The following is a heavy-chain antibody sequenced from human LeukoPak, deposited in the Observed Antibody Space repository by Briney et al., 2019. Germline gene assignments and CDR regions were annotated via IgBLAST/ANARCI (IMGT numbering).Heavy chain of an antibody. CDR1: GFTFSSYA. CDR3: AKGGYSYGYPLDY. Sequence: GGSLRLSCAASGFTFSSYAMSWVRQAPGKGLEWVSAISGSGGSTYYADSVKGRFTISSDNSKNTLYLQMNSLRAEDTAVYYCAKGGYSYGYPLDYWGQGTLVTVSS. V-gene: IGHV3-23*01. J-gene: IGHJ4*02. D-gene: IGHD5-18*01. CDR2: ISGSGGST.